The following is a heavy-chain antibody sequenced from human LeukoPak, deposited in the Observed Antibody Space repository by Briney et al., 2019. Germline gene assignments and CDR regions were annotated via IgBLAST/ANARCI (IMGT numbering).Heavy chain of an antibody. Sequence: GGSLRLSCAASGFTFSSYWMSWVRQAPGKGLEWVSSISSSSSYIYYADSVKGRFTISRDNSKNTLYLQMNSLRAEDTAVYYCAKDRHYDFWSGTDYYYGMDVWGQGTTVTVSS. CDR2: ISSSSSYI. D-gene: IGHD3-3*01. J-gene: IGHJ6*02. CDR3: AKDRHYDFWSGTDYYYGMDV. CDR1: GFTFSSYW. V-gene: IGHV3-21*04.